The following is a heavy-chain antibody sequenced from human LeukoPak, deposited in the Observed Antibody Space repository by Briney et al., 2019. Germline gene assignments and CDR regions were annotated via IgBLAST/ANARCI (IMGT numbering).Heavy chain of an antibody. CDR2: ISGSGGST. J-gene: IGHJ4*02. V-gene: IGHV3-23*01. CDR3: AKDRSYYDSSGYYDY. CDR1: GFTFSSYA. D-gene: IGHD3-22*01. Sequence: GGSLRLSCAASGFTFSSYAMSWVRQAPGKGLEWVSAISGSGGSTYYADSVKGRFTISRDNSKNTLYLQMNSLRAEDTAVYYCAKDRSYYDSSGYYDYWGQGALVTVSS.